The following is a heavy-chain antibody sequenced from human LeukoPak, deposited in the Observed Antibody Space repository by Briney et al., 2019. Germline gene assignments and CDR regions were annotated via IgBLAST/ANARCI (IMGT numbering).Heavy chain of an antibody. Sequence: ALVKVSCKASGYTFTGYYMHWVRQAPGQGLEWMGWINPNSGGTNYAQKFQGRVTMTRDTSINTAYMELRRLRSDDTAVYYCARDVYSGGWYGYWGQGTLVTVSS. J-gene: IGHJ4*02. CDR1: GYTFTGYY. CDR2: INPNSGGT. D-gene: IGHD6-19*01. V-gene: IGHV1-2*02. CDR3: ARDVYSGGWYGY.